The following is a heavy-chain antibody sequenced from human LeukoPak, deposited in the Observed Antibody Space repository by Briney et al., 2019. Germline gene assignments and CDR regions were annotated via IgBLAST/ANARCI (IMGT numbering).Heavy chain of an antibody. Sequence: GASVKVSCKASGGTFSRYAISWVRQAPGQGLEWMGRIIPIFGTANYAQKFQGRVTITTDESTSTAYMELSSLRSEDTAVYYCARDRYYDSSGYNHDYWGQGTLVTVSS. CDR3: ARDRYYDSSGYNHDY. J-gene: IGHJ4*02. V-gene: IGHV1-69*05. CDR2: IIPIFGTA. CDR1: GGTFSRYA. D-gene: IGHD3-22*01.